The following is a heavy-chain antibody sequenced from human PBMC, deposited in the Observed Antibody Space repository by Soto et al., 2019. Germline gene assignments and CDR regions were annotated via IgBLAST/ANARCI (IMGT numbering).Heavy chain of an antibody. Sequence: GGSLRLSCAASGFTFSSYSMNWVRQAPGKGLEWVSYISSSSSTIYYADSVKGRFTISRDNAKNSLYLQMNSLRAEDTAVYYCGRGWGPNLRFLEWFDYWGQGTLVTVSS. CDR1: GFTFSSYS. CDR2: ISSSSSTI. D-gene: IGHD3-3*01. J-gene: IGHJ5*01. V-gene: IGHV3-48*01. CDR3: GRGWGPNLRFLEWFDY.